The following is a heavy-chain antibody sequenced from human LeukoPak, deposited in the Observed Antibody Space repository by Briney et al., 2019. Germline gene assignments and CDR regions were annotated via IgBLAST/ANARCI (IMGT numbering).Heavy chain of an antibody. V-gene: IGHV1-8*02. J-gene: IGHJ4*02. CDR3: ARAYTAVILDY. CDR2: MNPDSGNT. D-gene: IGHD5-18*01. Sequence: ASVKVSCKASGYTFTSYGISWVRQAPGQGLEWTGWMNPDSGNTGYAQKFQGRVTMTRNTSISTAYMELSSLRSEDTAVYYCARAYTAVILDYWGQGTLVTVSS. CDR1: GYTFTSYG.